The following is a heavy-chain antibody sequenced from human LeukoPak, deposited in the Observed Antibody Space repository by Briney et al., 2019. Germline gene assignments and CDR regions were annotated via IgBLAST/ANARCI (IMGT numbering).Heavy chain of an antibody. Sequence: KSSETLSLTCTVSGGSISSGSYYWSWIRQPAGKGLEWIGRIYTSGSTNYNPSLKSRVTISVDTSKNQFSLKLSSVTAADTAVYYCAREILLWFGEPTFYFDYWGQGTLVTVSS. D-gene: IGHD3-10*01. CDR1: GGSISSGSYY. CDR2: IYTSGST. CDR3: AREILLWFGEPTFYFDY. J-gene: IGHJ4*02. V-gene: IGHV4-61*02.